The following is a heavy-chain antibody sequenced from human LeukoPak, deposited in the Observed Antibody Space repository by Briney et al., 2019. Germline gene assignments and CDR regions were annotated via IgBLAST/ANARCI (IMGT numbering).Heavy chain of an antibody. CDR2: ISWNSGSI. V-gene: IGHV3-9*01. J-gene: IGHJ4*02. D-gene: IGHD2-2*02. CDR3: ASSEYCSSPSCYNAY. Sequence: GGSLRLSCAASGFTFDDYAMHWVRQAPGKGLEWVSGISWNSGSIGYADSVKGRFTNSRDDPKNSLYLQMNSLQTEDTAVYYCASSEYCSSPSCYNAYWGQGTLVTVSS. CDR1: GFTFDDYA.